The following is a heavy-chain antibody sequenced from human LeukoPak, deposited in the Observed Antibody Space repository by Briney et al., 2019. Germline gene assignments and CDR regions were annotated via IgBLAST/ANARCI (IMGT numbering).Heavy chain of an antibody. CDR2: IRGRGSGT. D-gene: IGHD1-26*01. CDR1: VHTYKNYG. J-gene: IGHJ4*02. V-gene: IGHV3-23*01. Sequence: GGPLTLFCALSVHTYKNYGMSGVRGSRGGGGECVSAIRGRGSGTYYADSVRGRFTVSRDNAKTKQYLQMNSLRAEDTALYYCASGGIYYGAARDFWGQGTLVTVSS. CDR3: ASGGIYYGAARDF.